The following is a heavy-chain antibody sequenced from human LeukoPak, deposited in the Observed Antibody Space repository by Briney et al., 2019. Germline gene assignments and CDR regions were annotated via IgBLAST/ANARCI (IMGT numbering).Heavy chain of an antibody. V-gene: IGHV3-21*01. Sequence: GGSLRLSCAASGFTFSSYSMNWVRQAPGKRLEWVSSISSSSSYIYYADSVKGRFTISRDNAKNSLYLQMNSLRAEDTAVYYCARDQEYCSSTSCYTQGPSYYMDVWGKGTTVTVSS. CDR3: ARDQEYCSSTSCYTQGPSYYMDV. J-gene: IGHJ6*03. CDR1: GFTFSSYS. CDR2: ISSSSSYI. D-gene: IGHD2-2*02.